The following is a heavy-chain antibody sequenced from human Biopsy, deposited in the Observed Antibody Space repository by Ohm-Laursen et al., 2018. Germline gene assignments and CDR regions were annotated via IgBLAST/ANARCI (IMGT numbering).Heavy chain of an antibody. CDR1: GDAFLGYY. V-gene: IGHV1-2*02. D-gene: IGHD3-3*01. J-gene: IGHJ4*02. CDR2: IYPNSGDT. CDR3: ARDLLEWSLPS. Sequence: GASVKVSCNASGDAFLGYYLHWVQQAPGQGLEWMGSIYPNSGDTDFAQKFQGRVSMTRDTSVSTAYLELSSLRSDDTAIYYCARDLLEWSLPSWGQGTLVTVSS.